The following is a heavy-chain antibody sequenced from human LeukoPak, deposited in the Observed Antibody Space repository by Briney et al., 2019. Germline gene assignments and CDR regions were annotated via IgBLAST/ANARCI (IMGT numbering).Heavy chain of an antibody. V-gene: IGHV1-18*01. Sequence: GASVKVSCKASGYTFTTYGISWVRLAPGQGLEWMGLISAYNGNTNYAQQFQGRVTMNTDTSMSTAYMELRSLRSDDTAVYYCARDLIAVRPGWFDPWGQGSLVTVSS. D-gene: IGHD6-6*01. CDR3: ARDLIAVRPGWFDP. CDR2: ISAYNGNT. CDR1: GYTFTTYG. J-gene: IGHJ5*02.